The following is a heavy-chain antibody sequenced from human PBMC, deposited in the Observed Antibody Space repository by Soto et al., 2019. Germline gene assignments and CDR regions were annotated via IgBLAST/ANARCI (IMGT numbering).Heavy chain of an antibody. J-gene: IGHJ5*02. Sequence: QVQLVQSGAEVKKPGASVKVSCKASGYTFTSYGISWVRQAPGQGLEWMGWISAYNGNTNYAQKLQGRVTMTTDTSTRTAYMELRSLSSDDTAVYYCARDELSSGWLRAFDPWGQGTLVTVSS. CDR2: ISAYNGNT. CDR1: GYTFTSYG. V-gene: IGHV1-18*01. CDR3: ARDELSSGWLRAFDP. D-gene: IGHD6-19*01.